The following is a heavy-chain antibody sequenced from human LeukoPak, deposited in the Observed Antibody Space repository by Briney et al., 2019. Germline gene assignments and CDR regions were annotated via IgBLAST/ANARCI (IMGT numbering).Heavy chain of an antibody. CDR2: ISYDGSNK. CDR1: GFTFSSYG. D-gene: IGHD1-26*01. Sequence: RSLRLSCAASGFTFSSYGMHWVRQAPGKGLEWVAVISYDGSNKYYADSVKGRFTISRDNSKNTLYLQMNSLRAEDTAVYYCAKEYSHWGQGTLVTVSS. J-gene: IGHJ4*02. V-gene: IGHV3-30*18. CDR3: AKEYSH.